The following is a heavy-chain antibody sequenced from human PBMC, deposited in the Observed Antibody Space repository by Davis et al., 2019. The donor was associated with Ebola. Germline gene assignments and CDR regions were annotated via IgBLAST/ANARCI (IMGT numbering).Heavy chain of an antibody. CDR2: ISAYNGNT. Sequence: ASVQVSCKASGYTFTSYGISWVRQAPGQGLEWMGWISAYNGNTNYAQKLQGRVTMTTDTSTSTAYMELRSLRSDDTAVYYCARESWGLWYLGYWGQGTLVTVSS. CDR3: ARESWGLWYLGY. V-gene: IGHV1-18*01. D-gene: IGHD2-21*01. CDR1: GYTFTSYG. J-gene: IGHJ4*02.